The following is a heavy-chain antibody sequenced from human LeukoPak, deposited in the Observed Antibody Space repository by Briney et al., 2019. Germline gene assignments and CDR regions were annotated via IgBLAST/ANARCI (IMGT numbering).Heavy chain of an antibody. CDR3: ARAVGGSRLDY. Sequence: SQTLSLTCDVSGGSISSGLYSWSWIRQPLGKGLEWIGYIYHTGSTYYNPSLKSRVTISVDTSKNQFSLRLSSVTAADTAVYYCARAVGGSRLDYWGQGTLVTVSS. CDR2: IYHTGST. CDR1: GGSISSGLYS. V-gene: IGHV4-30-2*05. D-gene: IGHD1-26*01. J-gene: IGHJ4*02.